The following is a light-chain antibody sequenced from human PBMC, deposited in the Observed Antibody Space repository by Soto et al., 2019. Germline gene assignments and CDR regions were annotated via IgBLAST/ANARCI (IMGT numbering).Light chain of an antibody. V-gene: IGKV1-5*03. CDR1: QTISSW. CDR2: KAS. Sequence: IEMTQSPATLPGYIGYRVTMAFRASQTISSWLAWYQQKPGKAPKLLIYKASTLKSGVPSRFSGSGSGTEFTLTISSLQADDVAVYYCQQYFSPPPFCQGTIVDIK. J-gene: IGKJ1*01. CDR3: QQYFSPPP.